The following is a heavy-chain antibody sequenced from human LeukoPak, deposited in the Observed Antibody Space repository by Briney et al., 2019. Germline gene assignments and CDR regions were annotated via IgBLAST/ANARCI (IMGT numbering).Heavy chain of an antibody. D-gene: IGHD4-17*01. CDR3: ARNTMTTEDWYFDL. CDR2: IYHSGST. V-gene: IGHV4-30-2*01. CDR1: GGSISTDGYY. J-gene: IGHJ2*01. Sequence: SSETLSLTCTVSGGSISTDGYYWSWIRQPPGKGLEWIGYIYHSGSTYYIPSLKSRVTISVDRSKNQFSLKLSSVTAADTAVYYCARNTMTTEDWYFDLWGRGTRVTVSS.